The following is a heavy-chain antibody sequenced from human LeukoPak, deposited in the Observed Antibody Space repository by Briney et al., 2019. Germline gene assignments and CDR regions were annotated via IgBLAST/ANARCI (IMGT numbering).Heavy chain of an antibody. CDR1: SFTFTSYW. J-gene: IGHJ4*02. Sequence: GRSLSPSRAASSFTFTSYWMSWARQAPGEWLGWLANIRQDGSKIYNVDSVKGRFTISRDNDKDALYLQMTGLRAEDPAVYYCARSGYGISWYVRYWGQGTLVTVSS. CDR2: IRQDGSKI. CDR3: ARSGYGISWYVRY. D-gene: IGHD6-13*01. V-gene: IGHV3-7*05.